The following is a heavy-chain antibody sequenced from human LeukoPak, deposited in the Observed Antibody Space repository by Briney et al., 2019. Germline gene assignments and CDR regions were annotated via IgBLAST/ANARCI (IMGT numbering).Heavy chain of an antibody. CDR1: RYTFTGYY. CDR3: ARAGDSGNLA. Sequence: ASVKVSCKASRYTFTGYYMHWVRQAPGQGLEWMGWINPNSDGTNYAQDFHGRVTMTRDTSISTVYMELSRLRSDDTAVYYCARAGDSGNLAWGQGTLVTVSS. J-gene: IGHJ5*02. V-gene: IGHV1-2*02. D-gene: IGHD1-26*01. CDR2: INPNSDGT.